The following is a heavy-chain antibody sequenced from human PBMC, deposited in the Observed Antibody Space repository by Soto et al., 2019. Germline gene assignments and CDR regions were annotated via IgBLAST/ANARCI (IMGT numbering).Heavy chain of an antibody. CDR1: GGSINSSSSF. V-gene: IGHV4-39*01. CDR3: ARHILGTTTDYFDY. CDR2: IYYTGST. J-gene: IGHJ4*02. D-gene: IGHD1-26*01. Sequence: QLQLQESGPGLVKPSETLSLTCGVSGGSINSSSSFWGWIRQPPGKGLEWIGTIYYTGSTYYNPSLKSRVTMSVDTSKNQFSLKLTSVTAADTALYYCARHILGTTTDYFDYWGQGTLVTVSS.